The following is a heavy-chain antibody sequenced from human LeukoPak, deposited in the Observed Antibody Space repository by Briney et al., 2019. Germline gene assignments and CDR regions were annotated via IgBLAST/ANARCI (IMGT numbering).Heavy chain of an antibody. CDR3: ARGGPDGLGTIFGVVEHRGFDP. Sequence: GGSLRLSCAASGFTLSSHWMTWVRQAPGKGLEWVANINQDGSAKYYVDSVKGRFTISRDNSKNTLYLQMNSLRAEDTAVYYCARGGPDGLGTIFGVVEHRGFDPWGQGTLVTVSS. V-gene: IGHV3-7*01. CDR2: INQDGSAK. J-gene: IGHJ5*02. CDR1: GFTLSSHW. D-gene: IGHD3-3*01.